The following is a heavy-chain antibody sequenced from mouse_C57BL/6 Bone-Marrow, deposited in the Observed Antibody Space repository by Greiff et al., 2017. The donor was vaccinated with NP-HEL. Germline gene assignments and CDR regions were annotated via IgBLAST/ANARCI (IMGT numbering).Heavy chain of an antibody. D-gene: IGHD1-1*01. Sequence: VKLVESGPGLVKPSQSLFLTCSITGFPITSGYYWIWIRQSPGKPLEWMGYITHSGETFYNPSLQSPISITRETSKNQFFLQLNSVTTEDTAMYYCAGDRYGTVLLRDYWGQGTTLTVSS. CDR1: GFPITSGYY. CDR2: ITHSGET. CDR3: AGDRYGTVLLRDY. V-gene: IGHV12-3*01. J-gene: IGHJ2*01.